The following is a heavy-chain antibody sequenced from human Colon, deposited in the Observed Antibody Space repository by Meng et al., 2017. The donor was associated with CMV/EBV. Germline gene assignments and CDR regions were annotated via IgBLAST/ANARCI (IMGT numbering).Heavy chain of an antibody. D-gene: IGHD4-23*01. Sequence: SWAASGFTFDDYGMSWGRQAPGKGLEWVSGINWNGGSTGYADSVKGRFTISRDNAKNSLYLQMNSLRAEDTALYYCARDYGGKAYDYWGQGTLVTVSS. CDR1: GFTFDDYG. CDR2: INWNGGST. J-gene: IGHJ4*02. V-gene: IGHV3-20*04. CDR3: ARDYGGKAYDY.